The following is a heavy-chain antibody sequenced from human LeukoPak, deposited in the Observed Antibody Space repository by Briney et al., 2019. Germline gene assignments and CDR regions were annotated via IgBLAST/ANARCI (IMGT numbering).Heavy chain of an antibody. CDR3: ARLNVPADEYYFDY. D-gene: IGHD2-2*01. V-gene: IGHV3-21*01. CDR2: ISSSSSYI. CDR1: GFTFSSYS. J-gene: IGHJ4*02. Sequence: GGSLRLSCAASGFTFSSYSMNWVRQAPGKGLEWVSSISSSSSYIYYADSVKGRFTISRDNAKNSLYLQMNSLRAEDTAVYYCARLNVPADEYYFDYWGQGTLVTVSS.